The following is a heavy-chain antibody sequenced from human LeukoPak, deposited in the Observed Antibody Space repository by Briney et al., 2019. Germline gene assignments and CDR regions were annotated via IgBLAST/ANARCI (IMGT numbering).Heavy chain of an antibody. CDR3: ARDNVGYYDFWSGFPLDY. D-gene: IGHD3-3*01. J-gene: IGHJ4*02. Sequence: PGGSLRLSCAASGFTFSSYSMNWVRQAPRKGLEWVSSISSSSSYIYYADSVKGRFTISRDNAKNSLYLQMNSLRAEDTAVYYCARDNVGYYDFWSGFPLDYWGQGTLVTVSS. CDR1: GFTFSSYS. V-gene: IGHV3-21*01. CDR2: ISSSSSYI.